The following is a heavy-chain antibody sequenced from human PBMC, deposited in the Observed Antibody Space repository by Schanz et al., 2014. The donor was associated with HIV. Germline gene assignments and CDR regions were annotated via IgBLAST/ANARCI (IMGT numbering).Heavy chain of an antibody. D-gene: IGHD2-21*02. J-gene: IGHJ2*01. V-gene: IGHV3-7*03. CDR3: ARDLYCGGDCYAPYWYFDL. CDR1: GFRFSRDW. CDR2: IKEDGSVI. Sequence: VQLVESGGGLVQPGGSLRLSCAASGFRFSRDWMTWVRQAPGMGLEWVANIKEDGSVINYVDSVKGRFTISRDNVKNSLFLQMNSLRAEDTAVYFCARDLYCGGDCYAPYWYFDLWGRGTLVTVSS.